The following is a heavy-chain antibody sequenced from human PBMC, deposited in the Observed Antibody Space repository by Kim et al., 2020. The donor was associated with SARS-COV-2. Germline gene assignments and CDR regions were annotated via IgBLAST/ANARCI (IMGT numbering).Heavy chain of an antibody. CDR1: GFTFGDYA. J-gene: IGHJ6*02. D-gene: IGHD3-16*01. CDR2: ISWNSGSI. V-gene: IGHV3-9*01. Sequence: GGSLILSCAASGFTFGDYAMHWVRQAPGKGLEWVSGISWNSGSIGYADSVKGRFTISRDNAKNSLYLQMNSLRAEDTALYYCAKDIGGLGSYYYYYGMDVWGQGTTVTVSS. CDR3: AKDIGGLGSYYYYYGMDV.